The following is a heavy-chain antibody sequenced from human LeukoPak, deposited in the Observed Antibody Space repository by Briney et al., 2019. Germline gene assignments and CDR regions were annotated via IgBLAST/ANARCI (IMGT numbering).Heavy chain of an antibody. D-gene: IGHD1-14*01. CDR3: ARVSLRMHAFDI. Sequence: GRVTMTRDTSISTAYMELSRLRSDDTAVYYCARVSLRMHAFDIWGQGTMVTVSS. J-gene: IGHJ3*02. V-gene: IGHV1-2*02.